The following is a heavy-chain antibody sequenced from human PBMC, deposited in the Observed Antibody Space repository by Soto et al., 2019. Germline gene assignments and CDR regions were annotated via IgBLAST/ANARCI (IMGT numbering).Heavy chain of an antibody. CDR2: ISYDGGNR. CDR1: GFTFSSYT. D-gene: IGHD6-13*01. Sequence: QVHLVESGGGVVQPGRSLRLSCAASGFTFSSYTMHWVRQAPGKGLEWVALISYDGGNRYYADSVRGRFTISRDNSKNTLYLQVNNLRLEDTALYYCARDLGSSYDSWGQGTLVTVSS. V-gene: IGHV3-30-3*01. CDR3: ARDLGSSYDS. J-gene: IGHJ4*02.